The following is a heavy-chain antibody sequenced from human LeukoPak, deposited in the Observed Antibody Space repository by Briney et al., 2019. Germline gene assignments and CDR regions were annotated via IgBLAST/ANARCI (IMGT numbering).Heavy chain of an antibody. V-gene: IGHV3-7*05. J-gene: IGHJ4*02. CDR3: ARGAYDSSSAH. D-gene: IGHD6-6*01. CDR2: IEQDGSAS. Sequence: PGGSLRLSCAASGFTFSSYWMSWARQAPGKGLQWVASIEQDGSASYYVDSVKGRFTISRDNAKNSVYLQMNSLRAEDTAVYYCARGAYDSSSAHWGQGTLVTVSS. CDR1: GFTFSSYW.